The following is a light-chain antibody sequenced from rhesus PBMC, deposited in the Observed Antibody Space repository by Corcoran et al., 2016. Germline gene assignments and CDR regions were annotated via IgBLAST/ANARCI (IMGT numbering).Light chain of an antibody. Sequence: DIQMTQSPSSLSASVGDRVTVTCRASQGINKELSWYQQKPGKAPTLLIYAASILQTGVSSRCSGSGSCTDYTLSISSLQPEDVATYYCLQDYTTPYSFGQVTKVGIK. CDR2: AAS. J-gene: IGKJ2*01. V-gene: IGKV1-94*01. CDR3: LQDYTTPYS. CDR1: QGINKE.